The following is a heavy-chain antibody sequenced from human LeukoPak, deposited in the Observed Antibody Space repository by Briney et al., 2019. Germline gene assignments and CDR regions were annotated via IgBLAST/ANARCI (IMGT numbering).Heavy chain of an antibody. CDR3: ARAKYYYDSSGYADAFDI. CDR1: GYTFTGYY. Sequence: GASVKVSCKASGYTFTGYYMHWVRQAPGQGLEWMGWINPNSGGTNYAQKFQGRVTMARDTSISTAYMELSRLRSDDTAVYYCARAKYYYDSSGYADAFDIWGQGTMVAVSS. V-gene: IGHV1-2*02. J-gene: IGHJ3*02. D-gene: IGHD3-22*01. CDR2: INPNSGGT.